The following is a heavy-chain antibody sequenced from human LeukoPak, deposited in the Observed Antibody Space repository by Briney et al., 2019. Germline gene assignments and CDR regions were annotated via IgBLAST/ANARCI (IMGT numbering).Heavy chain of an antibody. Sequence: ASVKVSCKASGYTFTGYYMHWVRQAPGQGLEWMGWINPNSGGTNYAQKFQGRVTMTRDTSISTAYMELSRVRSDDTAVYYCARDDRRITIFGVDQYYYYMDVWGKGTTVTVSS. CDR3: ARDDRRITIFGVDQYYYYMDV. CDR1: GYTFTGYY. V-gene: IGHV1-2*02. CDR2: INPNSGGT. J-gene: IGHJ6*03. D-gene: IGHD3-3*01.